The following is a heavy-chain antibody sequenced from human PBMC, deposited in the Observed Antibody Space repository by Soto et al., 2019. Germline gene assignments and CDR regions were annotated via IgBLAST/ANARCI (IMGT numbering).Heavy chain of an antibody. CDR3: ARFISGSYDNNY. CDR2: IIPIFGTA. J-gene: IGHJ4*02. Sequence: SVKVSCKASGGTFSSYAISWVRQAPGQGLEWMGGIIPIFGTANYAQKFQGRVTITADESTSTAYMELSSLRSEDAAVYYCARFISGSYDNNYWGQGTLVTVSS. D-gene: IGHD1-26*01. CDR1: GGTFSSYA. V-gene: IGHV1-69*13.